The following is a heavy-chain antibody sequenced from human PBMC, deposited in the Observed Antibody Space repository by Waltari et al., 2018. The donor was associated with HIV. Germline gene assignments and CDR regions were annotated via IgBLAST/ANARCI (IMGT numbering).Heavy chain of an antibody. CDR1: GFTFRSTQ. D-gene: IGHD1-1*01. CDR3: ARVDRAGTTSGWDVFDI. CDR2: MYSGGTT. V-gene: IGHV3-66*01. J-gene: IGHJ3*02. Sequence: EVQLVESGGGLVRPGGSLRPSRAASGFTFRSTQMCWVRQTPGKGLEYVSVMYSGGTTHYADSVDGRFTISRDSSKSALYLQMNTLRAEDTALYYCARVDRAGTTSGWDVFDIWGQGTMVTVSS.